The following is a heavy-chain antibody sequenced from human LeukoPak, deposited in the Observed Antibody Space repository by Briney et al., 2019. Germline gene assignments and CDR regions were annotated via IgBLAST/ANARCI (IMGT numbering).Heavy chain of an antibody. V-gene: IGHV4-61*02. CDR2: VYTSGTT. CDR3: ARDGGSIYYHYYMDV. CDR1: GGSISSTSYS. D-gene: IGHD2-15*01. J-gene: IGHJ6*03. Sequence: PSETLSLTXSVSGGSISSTSYSWSWIRQPAGKGLEWIGRVYTSGTTNYDPSLKSRVTISVDTSKNQFSLRLSSVTDADTAVYYCARDGGSIYYHYYMDVWGKGTTVTVSS.